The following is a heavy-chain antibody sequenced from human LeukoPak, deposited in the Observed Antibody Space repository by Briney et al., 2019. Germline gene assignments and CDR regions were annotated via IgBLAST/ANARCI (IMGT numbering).Heavy chain of an antibody. CDR2: VDHSGGT. J-gene: IGHJ4*02. CDR1: GYSLSSGYY. D-gene: IGHD3-9*01. CDR3: ARVYYDILTGYYWGYFDY. Sequence: SETLSLTCTVSGYSLSSGYYWGWIRQPPGKGLEWIGSVDHSGGTYYNPSLRSRVSISVDTSKNQFSLKLSSVTAADTAVYYCARVYYDILTGYYWGYFDYWGQGTLVTVSS. V-gene: IGHV4-38-2*02.